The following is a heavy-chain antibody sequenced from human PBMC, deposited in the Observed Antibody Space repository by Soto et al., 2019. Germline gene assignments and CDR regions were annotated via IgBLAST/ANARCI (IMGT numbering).Heavy chain of an antibody. D-gene: IGHD3-10*01. CDR1: GYSFTSYW. V-gene: IGHV5-51*01. Sequence: PGASLKISCKGSGYSFTSYWIGWVRQMPGKGLEWMGIIYPGDSDTRYSPSFQGQVTISADKSIRTAYLQWSSLKASDTAMYYCALPARGVKTGMDVWGQGTTVTVSS. J-gene: IGHJ6*02. CDR2: IYPGDSDT. CDR3: ALPARGVKTGMDV.